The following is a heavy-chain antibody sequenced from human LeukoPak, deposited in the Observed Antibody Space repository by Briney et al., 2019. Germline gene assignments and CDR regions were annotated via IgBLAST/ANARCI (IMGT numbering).Heavy chain of an antibody. Sequence: PGRSLRLSCAASGFTFRSYDMHWVRQVAGKGLEWVSAISTASNPHYAASVQGRFTIFRANAENSLYLQMNSLSAEDTAVYYCARELGIEGYWYFDLWGRGTLVTVSS. J-gene: IGHJ2*01. CDR2: ISTASNP. CDR3: ARELGIEGYWYFDL. V-gene: IGHV3-13*05. CDR1: GFTFRSYD. D-gene: IGHD7-27*01.